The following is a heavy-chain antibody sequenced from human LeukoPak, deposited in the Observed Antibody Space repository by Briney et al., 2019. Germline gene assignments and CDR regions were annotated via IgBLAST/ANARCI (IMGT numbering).Heavy chain of an antibody. V-gene: IGHV3-23*01. Sequence: QPGGSLRLSCAASGFTFSSYAMSWVRQAPGKGLEWVSAISGSGGSTYYADSVKGRFTISRDNSKNTLYLQMNSLRAEDTVVYYCAKSQYYYDSSGPGCMDVWGQGTTVTVSS. CDR1: GFTFSSYA. J-gene: IGHJ6*02. CDR3: AKSQYYYDSSGPGCMDV. D-gene: IGHD3-22*01. CDR2: ISGSGGST.